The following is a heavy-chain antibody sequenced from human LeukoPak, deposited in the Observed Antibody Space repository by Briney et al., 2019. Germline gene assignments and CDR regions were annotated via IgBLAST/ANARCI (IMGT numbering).Heavy chain of an antibody. CDR1: GYPFTGYY. CDR3: ASPYCSSTSCSLDAFDI. D-gene: IGHD2-2*01. J-gene: IGHJ3*02. CDR2: INPNSGGT. V-gene: IGHV1-2*02. Sequence: ASVKVSCKASGYPFTGYYMHWVRPAPGQGLEWMGWINPNSGGTNYAQKFQGRVTMTRDTSISTAYMELSRLRSDDTAVYYCASPYCSSTSCSLDAFDIWGQGTMVTVSS.